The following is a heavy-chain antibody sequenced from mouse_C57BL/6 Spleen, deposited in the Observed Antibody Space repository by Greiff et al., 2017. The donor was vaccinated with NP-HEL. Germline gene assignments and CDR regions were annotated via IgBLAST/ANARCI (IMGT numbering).Heavy chain of an antibody. D-gene: IGHD3-2*02. V-gene: IGHV1-82*01. Sequence: QVQLQQSGPELVKPGASVKISCKASGYAFSSSWMNWVKQRPGKGLEWIGRIYPGDGDTNYNGKFKGKGTLTADKSSSTAYMQLSSLTSEDSAVYFCARGAQATFFDYWGQGTTLTVSS. CDR1: GYAFSSSW. CDR3: ARGAQATFFDY. CDR2: IYPGDGDT. J-gene: IGHJ2*01.